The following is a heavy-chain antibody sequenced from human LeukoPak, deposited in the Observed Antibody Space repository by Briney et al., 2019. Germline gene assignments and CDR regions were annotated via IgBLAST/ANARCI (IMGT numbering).Heavy chain of an antibody. CDR2: IKQDGSEN. J-gene: IGHJ4*02. D-gene: IGHD1-26*01. Sequence: GSLRLSCAASGLIFSDYWMSWVRQGPGKGLEWVANIKQDGSENYYVDSVMGRFTISRDNAKNSLHLQMNSLRPEDTAVYYCASGNEFDYWGQGTLVAVSS. CDR1: GLIFSDYW. V-gene: IGHV3-7*01. CDR3: ASGNEFDY.